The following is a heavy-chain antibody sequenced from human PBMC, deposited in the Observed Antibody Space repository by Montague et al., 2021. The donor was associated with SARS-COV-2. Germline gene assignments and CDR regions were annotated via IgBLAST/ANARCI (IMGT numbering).Heavy chain of an antibody. Sequence: SETLSLTCTVSGGSMSDHYWAWIRQPPGKGLEWLAYIYYSGGINSXASLKSRVSMSVDTSKNQFSLKLTSVTAADTAVYYCARAVFVRRAVNWFDPWGQGTLVTVSS. J-gene: IGHJ5*02. D-gene: IGHD3-10*01. CDR1: GGSMSDHY. CDR3: ARAVFVRRAVNWFDP. V-gene: IGHV4-59*11. CDR2: IYYSGGI.